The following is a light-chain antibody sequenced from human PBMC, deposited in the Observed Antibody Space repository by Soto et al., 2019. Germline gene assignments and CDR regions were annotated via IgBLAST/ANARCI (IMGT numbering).Light chain of an antibody. CDR3: QSYDSGLSGHWV. CDR2: GNT. CDR1: SSNLGAGYD. J-gene: IGLJ3*02. V-gene: IGLV1-40*01. Sequence: QSVLTQPPSVSGAPGQRVTISCTGNSSNLGAGYDVHWYQQLPGAAPKLVIFGNTHRPSGVPNRFSGSKSGTSASLAITGLQAEDEADYYCQSYDSGLSGHWVFGGGTKLTVL.